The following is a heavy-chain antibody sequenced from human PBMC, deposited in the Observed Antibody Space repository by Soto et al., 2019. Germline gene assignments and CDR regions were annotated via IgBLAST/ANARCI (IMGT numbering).Heavy chain of an antibody. D-gene: IGHD3-10*01. V-gene: IGHV4-31*03. CDR3: ARVTPSGSYTKSYYYYGMDV. CDR2: IYYSGST. J-gene: IGHJ6*02. Sequence: SETLSLTCTVSGGSISSGGYYWSWIRQHPGKGLEWIGYIYYSGSTYYNPSLKSRVTISVDTSKNQFSLKLSSVTAADTAVYYCARVTPSGSYTKSYYYYGMDVWGQGTTVTVPS. CDR1: GGSISSGGYY.